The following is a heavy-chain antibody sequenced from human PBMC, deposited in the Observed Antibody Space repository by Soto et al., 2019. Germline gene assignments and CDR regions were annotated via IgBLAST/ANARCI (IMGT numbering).Heavy chain of an antibody. CDR3: ARERWGSGQALDI. CDR2: IWYDETNR. D-gene: IGHD3-10*01. V-gene: IGHV3-33*01. J-gene: IGHJ3*02. Sequence: DLEESGGGVVQPGRSLRISCAASGFAFRGYGMHWVRQAPGEGLEWVALIWYDETNRYYGDPVKGRFTISRDNSKNTLYLQMDSLRVEDTAVYYCARERWGSGQALDIWGQGTMVTVSS. CDR1: GFAFRGYG.